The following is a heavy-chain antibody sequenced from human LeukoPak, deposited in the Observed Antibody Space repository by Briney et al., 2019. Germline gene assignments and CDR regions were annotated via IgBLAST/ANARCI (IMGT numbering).Heavy chain of an antibody. D-gene: IGHD4-11*01. V-gene: IGHV1-69*05. CDR1: GGTFCSYA. CDR3: ARDLGPDYSNLGY. J-gene: IGHJ4*02. Sequence: SVKVSCKASGGTFCSYAISWVRQAPGQGLEWMGGIIPIFGTANYAQKFQGRVTITTDESTSTAYMELSSLRSEDTAVYYCARDLGPDYSNLGYWGQGTLVTVSS. CDR2: IIPIFGTA.